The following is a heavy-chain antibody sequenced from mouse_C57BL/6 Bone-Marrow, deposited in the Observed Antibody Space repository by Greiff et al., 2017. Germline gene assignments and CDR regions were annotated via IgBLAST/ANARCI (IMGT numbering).Heavy chain of an antibody. V-gene: IGHV15-2*01. CDR2: ILPSIGRT. CDR3: ARGGDYSNYWYFDV. CDR1: DSEVFPIAY. Sequence: QVQLQQSGSELRRPGSSVKLSCKDFDSEVFPIAYMSWVRQKPGHGFEWIGGILPSIGRTIYGEKFEDKATLDADTLSNTAYLELNSLTSEDSAIYYCARGGDYSNYWYFDVWGTGTTVTVSS. D-gene: IGHD2-5*01. J-gene: IGHJ1*03.